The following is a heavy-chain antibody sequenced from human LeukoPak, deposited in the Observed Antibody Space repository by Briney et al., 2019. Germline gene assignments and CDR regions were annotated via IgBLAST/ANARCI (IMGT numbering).Heavy chain of an antibody. V-gene: IGHV4-4*07. Sequence: SETLSLTCTVSGGSISSYYWSWIRQPAGKGLEWIGRMYISGNTNYNPSLKSRVTMTRDTSTSTVYMELSSLRSEDTAVYYCAREGGTVTTNGVGNWFDPWGQGTLVTVSS. CDR3: AREGGTVTTNGVGNWFDP. CDR1: GGSISSYY. CDR2: MYISGNT. J-gene: IGHJ5*02. D-gene: IGHD4-17*01.